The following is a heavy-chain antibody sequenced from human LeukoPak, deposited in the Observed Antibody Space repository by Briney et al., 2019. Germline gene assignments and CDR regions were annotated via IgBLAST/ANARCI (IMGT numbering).Heavy chain of an antibody. D-gene: IGHD3-9*01. J-gene: IGHJ4*02. CDR2: IYYSGST. V-gene: IGHV4-39*01. Sequence: SETLSLTCTVSGGSISSSSYYWGWIRQPPGKGLEWIGSIYYSGSTYYNPSLKSRVTISVDTSKNQFSLKLSSVTAADTAVYYCARHFSYDILTGYGGYYFDYWGQGTLVTVSS. CDR1: GGSISSSSYY. CDR3: ARHFSYDILTGYGGYYFDY.